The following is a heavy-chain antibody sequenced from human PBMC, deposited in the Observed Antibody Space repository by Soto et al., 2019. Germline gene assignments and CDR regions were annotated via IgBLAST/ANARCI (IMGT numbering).Heavy chain of an antibody. CDR3: ARASPRGYLDAFDI. J-gene: IGHJ3*02. V-gene: IGHV4-59*08. CDR2: IYNSGST. D-gene: IGHD6-25*01. Sequence: SETLSLTCTVSGDSISTYYWNWIRQPPGKGLEWIGYIYNSGSTSYTPSLKSRVTFSVDTSKNQFSLKLNSLTAADTAVYYCARASPRGYLDAFDIWGRGTMVTVSS. CDR1: GDSISTYY.